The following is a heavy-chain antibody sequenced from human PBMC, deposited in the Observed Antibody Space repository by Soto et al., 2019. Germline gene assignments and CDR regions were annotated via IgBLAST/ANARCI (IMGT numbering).Heavy chain of an antibody. Sequence: ASVKVSCKASGYTFTSYGISWVRQAPGQGLEWMGWISAYNGNTNYAQKLQGSVTMTTDTSTSTAYMELRSLRSDDTAVYYCAARTSHDHGAQGYYYYYYMDVWGKGTTVTVSS. J-gene: IGHJ6*03. CDR1: GYTFTSYG. CDR2: ISAYNGNT. V-gene: IGHV1-18*01. D-gene: IGHD4-17*01. CDR3: AARTSHDHGAQGYYYYYYMDV.